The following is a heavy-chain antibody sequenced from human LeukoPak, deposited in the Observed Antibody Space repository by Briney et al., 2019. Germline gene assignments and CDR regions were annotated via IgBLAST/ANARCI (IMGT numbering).Heavy chain of an antibody. J-gene: IGHJ4*02. CDR1: GFTFSSYG. D-gene: IGHD2-2*01. V-gene: IGHV3-30*02. Sequence: GGSLRLSCAASGFTFSSYGMHWVRQAPGKGLEWVAFIRYDGSNKYYADSVKGRFTISRDNSKNTLYLQMNSLRAEDTAVYYCAKDLSQCQLRLWPKVDYWGQETLVTVSS. CDR3: AKDLSQCQLRLWPKVDY. CDR2: IRYDGSNK.